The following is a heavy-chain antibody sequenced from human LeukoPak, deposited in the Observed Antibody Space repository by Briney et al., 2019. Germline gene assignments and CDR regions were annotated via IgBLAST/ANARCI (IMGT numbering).Heavy chain of an antibody. D-gene: IGHD3-22*01. Sequence: GGSLRLSRAASGFTFSSYAMSWVRQAPGKGLEWVSAISGCGGSTYYADSVKGRFTISRDNSKNTLYLQMNSLRAEDTAVYYCAKDHGSGYYYNPNFDYWGQGTLVTVSS. V-gene: IGHV3-23*01. CDR3: AKDHGSGYYYNPNFDY. CDR1: GFTFSSYA. CDR2: ISGCGGST. J-gene: IGHJ4*02.